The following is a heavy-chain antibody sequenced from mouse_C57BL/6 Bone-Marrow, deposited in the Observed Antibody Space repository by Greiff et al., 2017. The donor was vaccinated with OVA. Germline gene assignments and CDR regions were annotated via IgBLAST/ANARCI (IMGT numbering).Heavy chain of an antibody. J-gene: IGHJ4*01. Sequence: EVQVVESGGGLVKPGGSLKLSCAASGFTFSSYAMSWVRQTPEKRLEWVATISDGGSYTYYPDNVKGRFTISRDNAKNNLYLQMSHLKSEDTAMYYCAREGDYDYDDYAMDYWGQGTSVTVSS. V-gene: IGHV5-4*01. CDR3: AREGDYDYDDYAMDY. D-gene: IGHD2-4*01. CDR2: ISDGGSYT. CDR1: GFTFSSYA.